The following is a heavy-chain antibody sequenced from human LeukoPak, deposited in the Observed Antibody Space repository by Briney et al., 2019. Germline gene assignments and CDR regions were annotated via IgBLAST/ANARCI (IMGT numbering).Heavy chain of an antibody. D-gene: IGHD3-3*01. V-gene: IGHV4-4*07. CDR3: ARELRFLEWLPFDY. Sequence: SETLSLTCTVSGGSISSYYWSWIRQPAGKGLEWIGRIYTSGSTNYNPSLKSRVTMSVDTSKNQFSLKLSSVTAADTAVYYCARELRFLEWLPFDYWGQGTLVTVSS. J-gene: IGHJ4*02. CDR2: IYTSGST. CDR1: GGSISSYY.